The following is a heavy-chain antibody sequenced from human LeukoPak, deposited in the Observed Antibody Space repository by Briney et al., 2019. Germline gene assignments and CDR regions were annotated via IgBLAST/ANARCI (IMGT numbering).Heavy chain of an antibody. J-gene: IGHJ6*03. D-gene: IGHD3-10*01. Sequence: SETLSLTCTVSGGSISSYYWSWIRQPAGKGLEWIGRIYTSGSTNYNPSLKSRVTMSVDTSKNQFSLKLSSVTAADTAVYYCARDHSYYGHYYYYYYMDVWGKGTTVTISS. V-gene: IGHV4-4*07. CDR2: IYTSGST. CDR3: ARDHSYYGHYYYYYYMDV. CDR1: GGSISSYY.